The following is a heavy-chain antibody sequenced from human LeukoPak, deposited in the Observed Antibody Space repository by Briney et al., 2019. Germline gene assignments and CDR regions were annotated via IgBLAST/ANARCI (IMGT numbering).Heavy chain of an antibody. CDR2: IWYDGSNK. V-gene: IGHV3-33*01. CDR1: GFTFSSYG. CDR3: ARDIGVTTLYYYYYGMDV. D-gene: IGHD4-17*01. J-gene: IGHJ6*02. Sequence: PGRSLRLSCAASGFTFSSYGMHWVRQAPGKGLEWVAVIWYDGSNKYYADSVKGRFTISRDNSKNTLYLQMNSLRAEDTAVYYCARDIGVTTLYYYYYGMDVWGQGTTVTVSS.